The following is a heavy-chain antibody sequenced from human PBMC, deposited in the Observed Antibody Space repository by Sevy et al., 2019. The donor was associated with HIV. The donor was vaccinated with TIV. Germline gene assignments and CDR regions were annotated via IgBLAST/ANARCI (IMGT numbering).Heavy chain of an antibody. CDR1: GFTFSSYG. V-gene: IGHV3-30*18. Sequence: GGSLRLSCAASGFTFSSYGMHWVRQAPGKGLEWVAVISYDGSNKYYADSVKGRFTISRDNSKNTLYLQMNSLRAGDTAVYYCAKDLKPRYCSGGSCYRLGHGMDVWGQGTTVTVSS. J-gene: IGHJ6*02. CDR3: AKDLKPRYCSGGSCYRLGHGMDV. CDR2: ISYDGSNK. D-gene: IGHD2-15*01.